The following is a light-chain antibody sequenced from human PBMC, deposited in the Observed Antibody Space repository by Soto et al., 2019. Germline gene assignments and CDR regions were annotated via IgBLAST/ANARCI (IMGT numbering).Light chain of an antibody. Sequence: QSVLTQPPSASGTPGQRVTISCSGSSSNIGSNTVNWYQQLPGTAPKLVIYSNNQRPSGVPDRFSGSKSGTSASLAISGLQSEDEADYYCAAWDDSLNGGVFGGGTKVTVL. J-gene: IGLJ3*02. V-gene: IGLV1-44*01. CDR1: SSNIGSNT. CDR3: AAWDDSLNGGV. CDR2: SNN.